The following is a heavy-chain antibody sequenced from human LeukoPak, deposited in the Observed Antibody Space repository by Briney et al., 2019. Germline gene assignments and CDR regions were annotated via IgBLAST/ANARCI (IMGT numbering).Heavy chain of an antibody. CDR1: GFTFSNYG. CDR2: ISYDGSNK. V-gene: IGHV3-30*03. CDR3: AREAGSGSSHDGAFDI. Sequence: QPGGSLRLSCAASGFTFSNYGMHWVRQAPGEGLEWVTMISYDGSNKSYADSVEGRFTISRDNSKNPLYLQMNSLRTDDTAVYYCAREAGSGSSHDGAFDIWGQGTMVTVSS. D-gene: IGHD1-26*01. J-gene: IGHJ3*02.